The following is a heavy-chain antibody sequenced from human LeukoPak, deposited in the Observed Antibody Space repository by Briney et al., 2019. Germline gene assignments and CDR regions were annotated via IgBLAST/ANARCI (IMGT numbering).Heavy chain of an antibody. CDR3: ARDGTYGAARPRYFDY. V-gene: IGHV3-30-3*01. Sequence: PGGSLRLSCAASGFTFSSYAMHWVRQAPGKGLEWVAVISYDGSNKYYADSVKGRFTISRDNSKNTLYLQMNSLRAEDTAVYYCARDGTYGAARPRYFDYWGQGTLVTVSS. J-gene: IGHJ4*02. D-gene: IGHD6-6*01. CDR1: GFTFSSYA. CDR2: ISYDGSNK.